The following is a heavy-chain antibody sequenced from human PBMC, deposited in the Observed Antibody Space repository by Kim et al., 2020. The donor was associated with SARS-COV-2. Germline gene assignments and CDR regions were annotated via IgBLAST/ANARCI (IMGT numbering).Heavy chain of an antibody. V-gene: IGHV3-21*01. CDR3: ARDQRAWLYDILTGIGRGMDV. J-gene: IGHJ6*02. D-gene: IGHD3-9*01. CDR2: ISSSSSYI. Sequence: GGSLRLSCAASGFTFSSYSMNWVRQAPGKGLEWVSSISSSSSYIYYADSVKGRFTISRDNAKNSLYLQMNSLRAEDTAVYYCARDQRAWLYDILTGIGRGMDVRGQGTTVTVSS. CDR1: GFTFSSYS.